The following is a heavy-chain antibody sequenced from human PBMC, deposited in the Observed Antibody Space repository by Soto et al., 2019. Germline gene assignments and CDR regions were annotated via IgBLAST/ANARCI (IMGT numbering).Heavy chain of an antibody. J-gene: IGHJ4*02. CDR1: GFTFSSYA. CDR2: ISGGGAGT. V-gene: IGHV3-23*01. CDR3: AKANTPTYYYDSSGFYGFDC. Sequence: EVQLLESGGDLVQPGGSLRLSCAASGFTFSSYAMSWVRQAPGKGLEWVSAISGGGAGTYYADSVKGRFSISRDNSENTLYLHMNSLRAEDTAVYYCAKANTPTYYYDSSGFYGFDCWGQGTLVTVSS. D-gene: IGHD3-22*01.